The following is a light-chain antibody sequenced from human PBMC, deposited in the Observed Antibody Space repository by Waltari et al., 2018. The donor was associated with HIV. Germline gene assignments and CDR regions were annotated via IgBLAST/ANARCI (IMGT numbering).Light chain of an antibody. CDR1: SSNIGSNY. CDR2: DNK. V-gene: IGLV1-51*01. Sequence: QSVLTQPPSVSAAPGQMVTISCSGSSSNIGSNYVSWYQHLPGTAPKLLIYDNKARPSGIPDRFSAYKSGTSVALDITGLQTGDEGDYYCGTWDSSLSAVVFGGGTKLTVL. J-gene: IGLJ2*01. CDR3: GTWDSSLSAVV.